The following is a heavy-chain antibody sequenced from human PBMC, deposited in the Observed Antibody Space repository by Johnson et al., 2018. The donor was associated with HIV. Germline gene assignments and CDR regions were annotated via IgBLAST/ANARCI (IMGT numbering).Heavy chain of an antibody. CDR3: ARVLYYYGSGSYYVRAFDI. CDR1: GFTFSSYG. V-gene: IGHV3-30*03. CDR2: ISYDGSNK. D-gene: IGHD3-10*01. Sequence: VQVVESGGGVVQPGRSLRLSCAASGFTFSSYGMHWVRQAPGKGLEWVAVISYDGSNKYYADSVKGRFTISRDNSKITLYLQMSSLRVEDTAVYYCARVLYYYGSGSYYVRAFDIWGQGTMVTVSS. J-gene: IGHJ3*02.